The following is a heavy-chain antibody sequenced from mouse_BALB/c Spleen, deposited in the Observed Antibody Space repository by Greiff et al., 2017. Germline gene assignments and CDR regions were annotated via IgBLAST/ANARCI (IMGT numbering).Heavy chain of an antibody. J-gene: IGHJ3*01. CDR2: IWSGGST. CDR1: GFSLTSYG. D-gene: IGHD2-3*01. V-gene: IGHV2-2*02. CDR3: ARDLDGYSAY. Sequence: VMLVESGPGLVQPSQSLSITCTVPGFSLTSYGVHWVRQSPGKGLEWLGVIWSGGSTDYNAAFISRLSISKDNSKSQVFFTMNRLQANDTAIYYCARDLDGYSAYWGQGTLGTVAA.